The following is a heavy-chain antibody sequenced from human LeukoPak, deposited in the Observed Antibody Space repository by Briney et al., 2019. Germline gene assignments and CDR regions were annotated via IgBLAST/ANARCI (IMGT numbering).Heavy chain of an antibody. V-gene: IGHV3-23*01. CDR3: AKRGVVIRVILVGFHKEAYYFDS. CDR2: ISGSGGRT. J-gene: IGHJ4*02. Sequence: GGSLRLSCGVSGITLSNYGMSWVRQAPGKGLEWVAGISGSGGRTNYADSVKGRFTISRDNPKNTLYLQMSSLRAEDTAVYFCAKRGVVIRVILVGFHKEAYYFDSWGLGALVTVSS. CDR1: GITLSNYG. D-gene: IGHD3-22*01.